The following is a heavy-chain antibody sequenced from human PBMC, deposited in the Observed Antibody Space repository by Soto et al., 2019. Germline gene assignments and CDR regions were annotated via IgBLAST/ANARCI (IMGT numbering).Heavy chain of an antibody. D-gene: IGHD2-2*01. CDR3: ARIPAGMPHHFHYYMDV. J-gene: IGHJ6*03. CDR1: GFTFDDYG. Sequence: EVQLVESGGGVVRPGGSLRLSCAASGFTFDDYGMSWVRQVAGKGLEWVSGINWNGGSTGYADSVKGRFTISRDNAKNSLYLQMNSLRAEDTAVYHCARIPAGMPHHFHYYMDVWGKGTTVIVSS. CDR2: INWNGGST. V-gene: IGHV3-20*01.